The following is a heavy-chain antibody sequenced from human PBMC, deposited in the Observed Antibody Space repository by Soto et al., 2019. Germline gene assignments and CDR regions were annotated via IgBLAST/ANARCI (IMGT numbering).Heavy chain of an antibody. V-gene: IGHV3-23*01. CDR3: AKDQVAAACSYWYFDL. J-gene: IGHJ2*01. CDR2: ISGSGGST. Sequence: GGSLRLSCAASGFTFSSYAMSWVRQAPGKGLEWVSAISGSGGSTYYADSVKGRFTISRDNSKNTLYLQMNSLRAEDAAVYYCAKDQVAAACSYWYFDLWGRGTLVTVSS. CDR1: GFTFSSYA. D-gene: IGHD6-13*01.